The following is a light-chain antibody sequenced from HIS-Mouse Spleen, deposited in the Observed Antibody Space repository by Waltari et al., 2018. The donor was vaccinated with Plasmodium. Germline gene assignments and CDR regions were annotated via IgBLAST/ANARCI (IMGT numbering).Light chain of an antibody. CDR1: QSISSR. CDR2: KAS. CDR3: QQYNSYSWT. V-gene: IGKV1-5*03. Sequence: DIQMTQSPSTLSASVGDRVPITFRASQSISSRLAWYQQKPGKAPKLLIYKASSLESGVPSRFSGSGSGTEFTLTISSLQPDDFATYYCQQYNSYSWTFGQGTKVEIK. J-gene: IGKJ1*01.